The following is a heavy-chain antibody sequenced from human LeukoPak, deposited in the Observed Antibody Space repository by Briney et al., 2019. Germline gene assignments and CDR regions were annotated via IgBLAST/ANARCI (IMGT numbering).Heavy chain of an antibody. CDR1: GGSISSSSYY. V-gene: IGHV4-39*07. CDR3: ARDSSDY. Sequence: SETLSLTCTVSGGSISSSSYYWGWIRQPPGKGLEWIGSIYYSGSTYYNPSLKSRVTISVDTSKNQFSLKLSSVTAADTAVYYCARDSSDYWGQGTLVTVSS. D-gene: IGHD2-2*01. J-gene: IGHJ4*02. CDR2: IYYSGST.